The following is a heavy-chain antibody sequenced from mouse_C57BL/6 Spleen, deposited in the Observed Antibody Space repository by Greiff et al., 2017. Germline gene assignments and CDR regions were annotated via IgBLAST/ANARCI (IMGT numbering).Heavy chain of an antibody. Sequence: QVQLQQPGAELVRPGSSVKLSCKASGYTFTSYWMDWVKQRPGQGLEWIGNIYPSDSETHYNQKFKDKATLTVDKSSSTAYMQLSSLTSEDSAVYDCARAYGSNDYFDYWGQGTTLTVSS. CDR1: GYTFTSYW. V-gene: IGHV1-61*01. D-gene: IGHD2-1*01. CDR2: IYPSDSET. J-gene: IGHJ2*01. CDR3: ARAYGSNDYFDY.